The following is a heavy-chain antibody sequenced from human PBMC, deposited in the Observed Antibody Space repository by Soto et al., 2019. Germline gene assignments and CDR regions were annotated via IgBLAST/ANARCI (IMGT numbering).Heavy chain of an antibody. CDR2: ISHSGST. V-gene: IGHV4-30-2*01. J-gene: IGHJ4*02. CDR1: GGSISSGGYS. D-gene: IGHD3-16*01. Sequence: PSETLSLTCAVSGGSISSGGYSWSWIRQPPGKGLECIGYISHSGSTYYNPSLKSRVTISVDRSKNQFSLKLSSVTAADTAVYYCARGGVNADYWGQGTLVTVSS. CDR3: ARGGVNADY.